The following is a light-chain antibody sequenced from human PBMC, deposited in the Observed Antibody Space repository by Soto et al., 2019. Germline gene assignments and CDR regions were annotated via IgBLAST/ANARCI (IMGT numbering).Light chain of an antibody. V-gene: IGKV3-15*01. Sequence: EIVMTQSPATLSVSPGERATLSCRASQSVSSNLAWYQQKPGQAPRLLIYGASTKANGIPASFSGSGSGTEFTLTISSLQSEDFAVYYCQQYNNWPFMYTFGQGTKLEIK. CDR3: QQYNNWPFMYT. CDR1: QSVSSN. J-gene: IGKJ2*01. CDR2: GAS.